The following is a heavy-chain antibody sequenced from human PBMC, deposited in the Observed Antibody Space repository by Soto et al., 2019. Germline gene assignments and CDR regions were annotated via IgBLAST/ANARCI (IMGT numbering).Heavy chain of an antibody. CDR2: IYYSGST. J-gene: IGHJ4*02. Sequence: SETLSLTCTVSGGSISSGGYYWSWIRQHPGKGLEWIGYIYYSGSTYYNPPLKSRVTISVDTSKNQFSLKLSSVTAADTAVYYCASGMVRGVIQTHFDYWGQGTLVTVSS. V-gene: IGHV4-31*03. CDR3: ASGMVRGVIQTHFDY. CDR1: GGSISSGGYY. D-gene: IGHD3-10*01.